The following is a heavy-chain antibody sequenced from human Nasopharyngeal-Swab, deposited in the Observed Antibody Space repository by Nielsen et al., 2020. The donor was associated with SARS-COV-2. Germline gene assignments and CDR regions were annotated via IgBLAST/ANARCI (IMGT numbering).Heavy chain of an antibody. CDR1: GGSISSYY. V-gene: IGHV4-59*13. CDR2: IYYSGST. J-gene: IGHJ6*02. Sequence: SETLSLTCTVSGGSISSYYWSWIRQPPGKGLEWIGYIYYSGSTNYNPSFKSRVTISVDTSKNQFSLKLSSVTAADTAVYYCARESARRHYYYGMDVWGQGTTVTVSS. D-gene: IGHD6-6*01. CDR3: ARESARRHYYYGMDV.